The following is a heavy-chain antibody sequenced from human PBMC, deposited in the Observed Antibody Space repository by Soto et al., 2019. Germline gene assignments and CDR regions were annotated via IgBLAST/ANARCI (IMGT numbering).Heavy chain of an antibody. V-gene: IGHV3-23*01. CDR3: AKRTAYIIKFEY. Sequence: GGSLRLSCAASGFTCSNYAMSWVRPAPGKGLEWVSTISGNGGSTYYADSVKGRFTISRDNSKNMLFLQINSLRDDDSAVYYCAKRTAYIIKFEYWGQGTPVNVAS. J-gene: IGHJ4*02. CDR1: GFTCSNYA. D-gene: IGHD3-16*01. CDR2: ISGNGGST.